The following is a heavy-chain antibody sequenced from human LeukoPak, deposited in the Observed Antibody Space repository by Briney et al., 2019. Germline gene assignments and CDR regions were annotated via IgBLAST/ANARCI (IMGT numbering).Heavy chain of an antibody. CDR2: ISYDGSNK. CDR1: GFTFSSYG. Sequence: GGSMRLSCAASGFTFSSYGMHWVRQAPGKGLEWVAVISYDGSNKYYADSVKGRFTISRDNSKNTRYLQMNSLRAQDTAVYYCAKERLGIFGALGDWSQGTLVTASA. J-gene: IGHJ4*02. CDR3: AKERLGIFGALGD. D-gene: IGHD3-3*01. V-gene: IGHV3-30*18.